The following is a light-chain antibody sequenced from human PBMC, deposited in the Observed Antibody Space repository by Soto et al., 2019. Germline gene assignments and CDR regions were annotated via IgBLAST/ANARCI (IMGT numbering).Light chain of an antibody. CDR2: DVT. CDR1: SSDIGRYDY. V-gene: IGLV2-14*03. Sequence: QSALTQPASVSGSPGQSITVSCTGTSSDIGRYDYVSWYQQHPGKVPKLLIYDVTNRPSGVSNRFSGSKSGNTASLTISGLQAEDEADYYCTSFTTAYTHGFGTGTKLTVL. CDR3: TSFTTAYTHG. J-gene: IGLJ1*01.